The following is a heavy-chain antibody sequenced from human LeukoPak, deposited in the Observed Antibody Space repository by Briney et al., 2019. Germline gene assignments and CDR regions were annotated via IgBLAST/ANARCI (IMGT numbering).Heavy chain of an antibody. J-gene: IGHJ6*03. CDR2: IKQDGSEK. V-gene: IGHV3-7*01. Sequence: GGSLRLSSAASGFTFSSYWMSWVRQAPGKGLEWVANIKQDGSEKYYVDSVKGRFTISRDNAKNSLYLQMNSLRAEDTAVYYCARDDFWSGSYYYYMDVWGKGTTVTVSS. CDR1: GFTFSSYW. D-gene: IGHD3-3*01. CDR3: ARDDFWSGSYYYYMDV.